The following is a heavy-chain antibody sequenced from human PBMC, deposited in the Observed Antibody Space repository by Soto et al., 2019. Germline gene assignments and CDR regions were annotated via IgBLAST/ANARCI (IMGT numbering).Heavy chain of an antibody. J-gene: IGHJ3*02. CDR2: INPNSGGT. Sequence: ASVKVSCKASGHTFTGYYMHWVRQAPGRGLERIGWINPNSGGTNYAQKFQGRVTMTRDTSISTAYMELSSLRSDDTAMYYCARQISGDSDAFDMWGQGTMVTVSS. V-gene: IGHV1-2*02. D-gene: IGHD2-21*02. CDR1: GHTFTGYY. CDR3: ARQISGDSDAFDM.